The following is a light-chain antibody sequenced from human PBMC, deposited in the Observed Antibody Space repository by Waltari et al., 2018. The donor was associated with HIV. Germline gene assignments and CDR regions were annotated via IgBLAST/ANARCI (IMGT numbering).Light chain of an antibody. Sequence: QSALNQPTSVSGSPGPSISISCTGTINDIGGYNYVAWYQHHPGKAPKLLIYEVTNRPTGISDRFSGSKSGNTASLTISGLHAEDEAVYYCSSYTASSTYVFGPGTRVIV. CDR2: EVT. CDR1: INDIGGYNY. V-gene: IGLV2-14*01. CDR3: SSYTASSTYV. J-gene: IGLJ1*01.